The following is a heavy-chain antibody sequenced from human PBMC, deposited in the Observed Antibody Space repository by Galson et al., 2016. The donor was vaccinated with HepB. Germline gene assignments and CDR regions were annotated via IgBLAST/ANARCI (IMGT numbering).Heavy chain of an antibody. J-gene: IGHJ4*02. V-gene: IGHV3-53*01. CDR2: IYSGGST. D-gene: IGHD3-16*02. Sequence: SLRLSCAVSGFAVRSSFMAWVRQAPGKGLEWVSLIYSGGSTYYADSVRGRFTFSRDISKNTLFLEMLNLRAEDTAVYYCARVQTFYDYTWGTSRPRYFDYWGQGTLVTVSS. CDR1: GFAVRSSF. CDR3: ARVQTFYDYTWGTSRPRYFDY.